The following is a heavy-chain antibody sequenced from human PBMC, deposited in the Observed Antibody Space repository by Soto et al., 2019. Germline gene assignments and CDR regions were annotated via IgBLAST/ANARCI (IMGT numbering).Heavy chain of an antibody. CDR1: GFTFSSYA. Sequence: PGGSLRLSCAASGFTFSSYAMSWVRQAPGKGLEWVSAISGSGGSTYYADSVKGRFTIPRDNSKNTLYLQMNSLRAEDTAVYYCANQYYDFWSGYPRSYYYYGMDVWGQGTTVTVSS. CDR2: ISGSGGST. J-gene: IGHJ6*02. V-gene: IGHV3-23*01. D-gene: IGHD3-3*01. CDR3: ANQYYDFWSGYPRSYYYYGMDV.